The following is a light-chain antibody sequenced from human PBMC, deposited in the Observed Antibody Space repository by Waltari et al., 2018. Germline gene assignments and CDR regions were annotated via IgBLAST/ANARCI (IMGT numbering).Light chain of an antibody. Sequence: SSELTQDPAVSVALGQTVRITCQGDSLRSYYASWYQQKPGQAPVLVIYGKNNRPSGIPDRFSGSTSENTASLTITWTQAEDEADYYCNSRDSSGNHLNVVFGGGTKLTVL. J-gene: IGLJ2*01. CDR1: SLRSYY. V-gene: IGLV3-19*01. CDR3: NSRDSSGNHLNVV. CDR2: GKN.